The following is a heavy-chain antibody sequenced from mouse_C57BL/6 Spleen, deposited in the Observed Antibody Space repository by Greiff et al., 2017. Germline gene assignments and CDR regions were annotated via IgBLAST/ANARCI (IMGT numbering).Heavy chain of an antibody. Sequence: VQLKQSGPELVKPGASVKMSCKASGYTFTDYNMHWVKQSHGKSLEWIGYINPNNGGTSYNQKFKGKATLTVNKSSSTAYMELRSLTSEDSAVYYCARRYYGSSWFAYWGQGTLVTVSA. CDR1: GYTFTDYN. D-gene: IGHD1-1*01. V-gene: IGHV1-22*01. CDR2: INPNNGGT. J-gene: IGHJ3*01. CDR3: ARRYYGSSWFAY.